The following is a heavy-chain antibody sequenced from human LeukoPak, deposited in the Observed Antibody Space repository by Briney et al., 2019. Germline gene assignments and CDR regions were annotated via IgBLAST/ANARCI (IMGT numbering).Heavy chain of an antibody. Sequence: ASVKVSCKASGYTFTSYGISWVRQAPGQGLEWMGWISAYNGNTNYAQELQGRVTMTTDTSTSTAYMELRSLRSDDTAVYYCARERVVASDGWFDPWGQGTLVTVSS. J-gene: IGHJ5*02. V-gene: IGHV1-18*01. CDR2: ISAYNGNT. CDR3: ARERVVASDGWFDP. D-gene: IGHD5-12*01. CDR1: GYTFTSYG.